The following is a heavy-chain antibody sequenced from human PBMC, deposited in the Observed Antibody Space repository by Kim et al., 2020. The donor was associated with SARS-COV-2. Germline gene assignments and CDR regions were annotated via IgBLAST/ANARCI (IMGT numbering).Heavy chain of an antibody. Sequence: GSLRLSCAASGFTFSDHYMDWVRQAPGKGLEWVGRTRNKANSYTTEYAASVKGRFTISRDDSKNSLYLQMNSLKTEDTAVYYCARDGGYYDILTGYSYYYYGMDVWGQGTTVTVSS. CDR1: GFTFSDHY. CDR3: ARDGGYYDILTGYSYYYYGMDV. V-gene: IGHV3-72*01. CDR2: TRNKANSYTT. J-gene: IGHJ6*02. D-gene: IGHD3-9*01.